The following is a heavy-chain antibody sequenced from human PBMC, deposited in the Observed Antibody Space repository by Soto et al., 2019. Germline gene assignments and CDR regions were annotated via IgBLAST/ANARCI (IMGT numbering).Heavy chain of an antibody. CDR3: ASSEVTQSWDH. V-gene: IGHV3-7*01. Sequence: EVQLVESGGRLVQPGGSLRLSCAASGFIFSSYWMSWVRQAPGKGLEWVANINYYGSEKYYVDSVEGRFTISRDNARNSLYLQMNSLRGEDTAVYYCASSEVTQSWDHWGQEALVTVSS. J-gene: IGHJ4*02. CDR1: GFIFSSYW. D-gene: IGHD4-4*01. CDR2: INYYGSEK.